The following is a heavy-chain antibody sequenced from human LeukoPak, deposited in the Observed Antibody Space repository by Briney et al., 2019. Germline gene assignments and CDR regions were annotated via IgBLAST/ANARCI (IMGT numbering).Heavy chain of an antibody. CDR1: GGSISSYW. J-gene: IGHJ4*02. Sequence: PSETLSLTCTVSGGSISSYWCNWIRQPAGKGLEWIRRIYTSGNTNYNPSLKSRVTMSVDTSKNQFSLKLSSVTAVDTAVYYCAREKYYYGSGGYQDKYWFDYWGQGTLVTVSS. V-gene: IGHV4-4*07. CDR2: IYTSGNT. CDR3: AREKYYYGSGGYQDKYWFDY. D-gene: IGHD3-10*01.